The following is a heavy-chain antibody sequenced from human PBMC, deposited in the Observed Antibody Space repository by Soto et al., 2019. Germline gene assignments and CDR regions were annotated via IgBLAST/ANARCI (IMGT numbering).Heavy chain of an antibody. V-gene: IGHV3-7*03. CDR2: IKQDGSEK. D-gene: IGHD3-16*02. CDR1: GFTFSSYW. CDR3: ARALDYVWGSYRYTGFDY. J-gene: IGHJ4*02. Sequence: GGSLRLSCAASGFTFSSYWISWVRQAPGKGLEWVANIKQDGSEKYYVDSVKGRFTISRDNAKNSLYLQMNSLRAEDTAVYYCARALDYVWGSYRYTGFDYWGQGTLVTVSS.